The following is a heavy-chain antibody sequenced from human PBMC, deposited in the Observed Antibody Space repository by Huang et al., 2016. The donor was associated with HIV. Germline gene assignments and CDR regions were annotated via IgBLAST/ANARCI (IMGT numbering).Heavy chain of an antibody. V-gene: IGHV1-69*13. CDR3: ARGQLGSYGDYDVLY. D-gene: IGHD4-17*01. CDR1: GGTFSKYA. J-gene: IGHJ4*02. CDR2: FSPMFGTP. Sequence: QVQLVQSGAEVKTPGSSVKVSCKASGGTFSKYAISWVRQAPGPGREWMRRFSPMFGTPNYARKFQGRVTSTADDSTSTTDVEVSSLRSEDTALYYCARGQLGSYGDYDVLYWGQGTLVTVSS.